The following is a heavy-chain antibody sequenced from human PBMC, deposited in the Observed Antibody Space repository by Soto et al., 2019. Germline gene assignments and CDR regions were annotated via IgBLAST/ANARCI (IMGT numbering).Heavy chain of an antibody. J-gene: IGHJ6*03. D-gene: IGHD3-10*01. CDR2: FDPEDGET. V-gene: IGHV1-24*01. CDR1: GYTLAGLS. CDR3: ATEPPRGSGSYPHYYYYMDV. Sequence: ASVKVSCKVSGYTLAGLSMHWVRQAPGKGLEWMGGFDPEDGETIYAQKFQGRVTMTEDTSTDTAYMELSSLRSEDTAVYYCATEPPRGSGSYPHYYYYMDVWGKGTTVTVSS.